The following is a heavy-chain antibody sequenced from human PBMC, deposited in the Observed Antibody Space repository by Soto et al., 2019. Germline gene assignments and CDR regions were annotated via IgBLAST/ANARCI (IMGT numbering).Heavy chain of an antibody. CDR3: ARGAPPPTRTFDY. J-gene: IGHJ4*02. V-gene: IGHV1-3*01. CDR1: GYTFTSYA. CDR2: INAGNGNT. Sequence: ASVKVSCKASGYTFTSYAMHLGRQAPGQRLEWMGWINAGNGNTKYSQKFQGRVTITRDTSASTAYMELSSLRSEDTAVYYCARGAPPPTRTFDYWGQGTLVTVSS.